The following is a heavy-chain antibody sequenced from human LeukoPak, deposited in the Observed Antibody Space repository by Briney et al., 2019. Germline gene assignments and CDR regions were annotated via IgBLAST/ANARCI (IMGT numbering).Heavy chain of an antibody. D-gene: IGHD6-19*01. CDR3: ARHTSGKPFDY. CDR2: IRKDGGET. V-gene: IGHV3-7*03. CDR1: GFPFSNYW. Sequence: GGSLRLSCAASGFPFSNYWMNWVRQAPGNALEWVAYIRKDGGETYYVDSVKGRFTISRDNAKNSLYLQMNSLRAEDTAVYYCARHTSGKPFDYWGQGTLVTISS. J-gene: IGHJ4*02.